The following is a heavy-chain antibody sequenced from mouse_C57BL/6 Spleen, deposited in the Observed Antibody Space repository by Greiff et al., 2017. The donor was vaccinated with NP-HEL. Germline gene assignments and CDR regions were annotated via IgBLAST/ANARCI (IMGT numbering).Heavy chain of an antibody. CDR2: IDPSDSET. CDR3: ATNWAANWYFDV. Sequence: VQLQQPGAELVRPGSSVKLSCKASGYTFTSYWMHWVKQRPIQGLEWIGNIDPSDSETHYNQKFKDKATLTVDKSSSTAYMQLSSLTSEDSVVYYCATNWAANWYFDVWGTGTTVTVSS. CDR1: GYTFTSYW. J-gene: IGHJ1*03. D-gene: IGHD4-1*01. V-gene: IGHV1-52*01.